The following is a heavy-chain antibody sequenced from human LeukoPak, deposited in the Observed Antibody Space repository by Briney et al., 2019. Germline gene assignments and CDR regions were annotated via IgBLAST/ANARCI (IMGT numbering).Heavy chain of an antibody. CDR1: GFTFSSYS. CDR3: ATFGAIAAAGFDY. CDR2: ISSSSSYK. J-gene: IGHJ4*02. D-gene: IGHD6-13*01. V-gene: IGHV3-21*01. Sequence: KPGGSLRLSCAASGFTFSSYSMNWVRQAPGKGLEWVSYISSSSSYKYYADSVKGRFTISRDHAKNSLYLQMNSLRAEDTAVYYCATFGAIAAAGFDYWGQGTLVTVCS.